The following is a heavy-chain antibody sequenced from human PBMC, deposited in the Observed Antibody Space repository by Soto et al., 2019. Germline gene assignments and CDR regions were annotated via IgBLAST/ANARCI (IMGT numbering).Heavy chain of an antibody. CDR1: GFTFSSYA. D-gene: IGHD2-2*01. CDR2: ISGSGSST. J-gene: IGHJ4*02. CDR3: AKTRSSTSSKTFDY. Sequence: GGSLRLSCAASGFTFSSYAMTWVRQAPGKGLEWVSAISGSGSSTYHADSVKGRFTISRDNSKNTLYLQMNSLRAEDTAVYYCAKTRSSTSSKTFDYWGQGTLVTVSS. V-gene: IGHV3-23*01.